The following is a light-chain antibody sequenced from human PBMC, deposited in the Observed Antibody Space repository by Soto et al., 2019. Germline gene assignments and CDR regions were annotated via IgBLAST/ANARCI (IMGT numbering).Light chain of an antibody. J-gene: IGKJ4*01. CDR2: AAS. CDR3: QQSYSAPLT. V-gene: IGKV1-39*01. Sequence: DIQMTQSPSSLSESVGDRVTITCRASQSISSYLNWYQQKPGKAPKILIFAASSLQSGAPSRFSGSGSGTDFPLTISSLQPEDFATYYCQQSYSAPLTFGGGTKVEI. CDR1: QSISSY.